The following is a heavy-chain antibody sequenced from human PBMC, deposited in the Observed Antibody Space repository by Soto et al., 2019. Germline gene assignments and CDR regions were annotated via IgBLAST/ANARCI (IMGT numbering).Heavy chain of an antibody. J-gene: IGHJ6*02. Sequence: SETRSLTCTVSAGSLSSDSYYWSWIRQPPGKGLEWIGYIFHSESTNYNPSLKSRVIMSVDTSKKQFSLKLTSVTAADTAVYYCARGLVRGGGQYYYYGLEVWGQGTTVTVSS. CDR3: ARGLVRGGGQYYYYGLEV. CDR2: IFHSEST. CDR1: AGSLSSDSYY. V-gene: IGHV4-61*01. D-gene: IGHD3-10*01.